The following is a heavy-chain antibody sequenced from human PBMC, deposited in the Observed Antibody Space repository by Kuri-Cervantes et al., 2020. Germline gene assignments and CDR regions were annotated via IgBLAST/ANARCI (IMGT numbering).Heavy chain of an antibody. V-gene: IGHV3-15*01. CDR3: TRGTYYFGSGSYY. J-gene: IGHJ4*02. CDR1: GFTFSNAW. CDR2: IKSKTDGGTT. D-gene: IGHD3-10*01. Sequence: GESLKISCAASGFTFSNAWMSWVRQAPGKGLEWVGRIKSKTDGGTTDYAAPVKGRFTISRDDSKNTLYLQMNSLKTEDTAMYYCTRGTYYFGSGSYYWGQGTLVTVSS.